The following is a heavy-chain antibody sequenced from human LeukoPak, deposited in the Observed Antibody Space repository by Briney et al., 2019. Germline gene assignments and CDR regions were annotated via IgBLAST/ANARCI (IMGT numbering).Heavy chain of an antibody. Sequence: PSETLSLTCTVSGGSISSSSSNWGWIRQPPGKGLEWIGSIYYSGSTYYNPSLKSRVSISVDTPKNQFSLNLSSVTAADTAVYYCARHIGYCSSTSCYHHFDYWGQGTLVTVSS. V-gene: IGHV4-39*01. CDR3: ARHIGYCSSTSCYHHFDY. CDR2: IYYSGST. J-gene: IGHJ4*01. D-gene: IGHD2-2*01. CDR1: GGSISSSSSN.